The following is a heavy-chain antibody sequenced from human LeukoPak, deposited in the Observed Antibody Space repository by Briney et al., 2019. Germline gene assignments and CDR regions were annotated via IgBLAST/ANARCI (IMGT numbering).Heavy chain of an antibody. Sequence: SVKVSCKASGVTFSGYAISWVRQAPGQGLEWMGGIIPIFGTANYAQKFQGRVTITADESTSTAYMELSSLRSEDTAVYYCARSLDDLEEFDYWGQGTLVTVSS. CDR1: GVTFSGYA. CDR3: ARSLDDLEEFDY. CDR2: IIPIFGTA. V-gene: IGHV1-69*01. J-gene: IGHJ4*02. D-gene: IGHD2-21*02.